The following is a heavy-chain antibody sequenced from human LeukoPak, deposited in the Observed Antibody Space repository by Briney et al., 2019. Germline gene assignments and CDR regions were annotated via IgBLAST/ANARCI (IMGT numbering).Heavy chain of an antibody. CDR2: IYGGGGST. CDR3: TTIGIAVAGRDYGMDV. Sequence: GGSLRLSCAVSAFTVRSHYMNWVRQAPGKGLEWVSAIYGGGGSTYYADSVKGRFTISRDNSENTVFLQMNSLKTEDTAVYYCTTIGIAVAGRDYGMDVWGQGTTVTVSS. J-gene: IGHJ6*02. V-gene: IGHV3-66*01. CDR1: AFTVRSHY. D-gene: IGHD6-19*01.